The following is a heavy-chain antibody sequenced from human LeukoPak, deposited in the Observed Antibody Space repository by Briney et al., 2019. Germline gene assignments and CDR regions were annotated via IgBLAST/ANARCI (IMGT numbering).Heavy chain of an antibody. V-gene: IGHV4-34*01. Sequence: MASETLSLTCAVYGGSFSGYYWSWIRQPPGKGLEWIGEINHSGSTNYNPSLKSGVTISVDTSKNQFSLKLSSVTAADTAVYYCARGIWFGELEGWGQGTLVIVSS. J-gene: IGHJ4*02. D-gene: IGHD3-10*01. CDR3: ARGIWFGELEG. CDR2: INHSGST. CDR1: GGSFSGYY.